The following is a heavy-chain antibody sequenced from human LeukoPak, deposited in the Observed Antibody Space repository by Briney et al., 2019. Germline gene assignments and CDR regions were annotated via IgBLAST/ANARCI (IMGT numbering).Heavy chain of an antibody. Sequence: GGSLRLSCAASGFTFSSYAMSWVRQAPGKGLEWASAISGSGGSTYYADSVKGRFTISRDNSKNTLYLQMNSLRAEDTAVYYCAKAVSFGVASSGFDYWGQGTLVTVSS. J-gene: IGHJ4*02. CDR3: AKAVSFGVASSGFDY. D-gene: IGHD3-3*01. CDR1: GFTFSSYA. V-gene: IGHV3-23*01. CDR2: ISGSGGST.